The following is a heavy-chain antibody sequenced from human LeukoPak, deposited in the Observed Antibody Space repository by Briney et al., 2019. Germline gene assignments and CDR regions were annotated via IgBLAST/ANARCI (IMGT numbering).Heavy chain of an antibody. CDR2: INPSGGST. CDR3: ARDSSSRYYFDY. Sequence: EASVKVSCKASGYTFTSYYMHWVRHAPGQGLEWMGIINPSGGSTSYAQKFQGRVTMTRDTSTSTVYMELSRLRSEDTAVFYCARDSSSRYYFDYWGQGTLVTVSS. J-gene: IGHJ4*02. D-gene: IGHD6-13*01. V-gene: IGHV1-46*01. CDR1: GYTFTSYY.